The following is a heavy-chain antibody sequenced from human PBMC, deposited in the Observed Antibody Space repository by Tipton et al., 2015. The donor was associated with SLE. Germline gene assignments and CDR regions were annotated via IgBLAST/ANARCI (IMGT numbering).Heavy chain of an antibody. Sequence: TLSLTCTVSGGSISSYYWSWIRQPPGKGLEWIGYIYYSGSTNYNPSLKSRVTISVDTSKNQFSLKLSSVTAADTAVYYCARSYGVIAAPFDYWGQGTLVTVSS. D-gene: IGHD2-21*01. CDR1: GGSISSYY. V-gene: IGHV4-59*08. CDR3: ARSYGVIAAPFDY. CDR2: IYYSGST. J-gene: IGHJ4*02.